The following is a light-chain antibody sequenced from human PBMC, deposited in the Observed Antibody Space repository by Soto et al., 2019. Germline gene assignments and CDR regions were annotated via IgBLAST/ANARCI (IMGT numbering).Light chain of an antibody. CDR2: EVS. CDR3: CSYTSISTSAV. Sequence: QSALTQPASVSGSPGQSITISCTGTRSDIGDYTHVSWYQQHPGKAPKLIIYEVSDRPSGVSNRFSGSKSGNTASLTISGLQTEDDADYYCCSYTSISTSAVFGGGTKLTVL. J-gene: IGLJ2*01. V-gene: IGLV2-14*01. CDR1: RSDIGDYTH.